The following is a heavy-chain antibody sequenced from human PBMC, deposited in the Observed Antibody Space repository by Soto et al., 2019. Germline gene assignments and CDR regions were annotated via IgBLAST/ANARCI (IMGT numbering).Heavy chain of an antibody. CDR3: APLYWAASGTRYYFDY. CDR1: GFSFTTDGMG. Sequence: QITLKESGPTLVKPTQTLTLTCTFSGFSFTTDGMGVGWIRQPPGKALEWLALIYWDDDKRYSPSLKSRLTITKDASINQVVLTLTNMDPADTATYYCAPLYWAASGTRYYFDYRGQGTLVTVSS. V-gene: IGHV2-5*02. D-gene: IGHD6-13*01. CDR2: IYWDDDK. J-gene: IGHJ4*02.